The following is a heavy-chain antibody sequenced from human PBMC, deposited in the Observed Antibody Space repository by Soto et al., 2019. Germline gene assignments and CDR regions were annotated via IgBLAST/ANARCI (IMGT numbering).Heavy chain of an antibody. CDR3: ARDPSIAARRNYYYGMDV. Sequence: SVKVSCKASGGTFSSYAISWVRQAPGQGLEWMGGIIPIFGTANYAQKFQGRVTITADESTSTAYMELSSLRSEDTAVYYCARDPSIAARRNYYYGMDVWGQGTTVTVSS. J-gene: IGHJ6*02. D-gene: IGHD6-6*01. CDR2: IIPIFGTA. V-gene: IGHV1-69*13. CDR1: GGTFSSYA.